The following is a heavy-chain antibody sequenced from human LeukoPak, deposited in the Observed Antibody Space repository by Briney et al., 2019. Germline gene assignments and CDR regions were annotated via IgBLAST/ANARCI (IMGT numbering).Heavy chain of an antibody. J-gene: IGHJ3*02. D-gene: IGHD2-2*01. CDR2: IIPIFGTA. CDR1: GGTFSSYA. CDR3: ARWDIVVVPAARFGGAFDI. V-gene: IGHV1-69*05. Sequence: ASVKVSCKASGGTFSSYAISWVRQAPGQGLEWMGGIIPIFGTANYAQKFQGRVTITTDESTSTAYMELSSLRSEDTAVYYCARWDIVVVPAARFGGAFDIWGQGTMVTVSS.